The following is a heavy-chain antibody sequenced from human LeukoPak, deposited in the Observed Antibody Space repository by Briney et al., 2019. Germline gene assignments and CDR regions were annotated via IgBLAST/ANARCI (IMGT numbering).Heavy chain of an antibody. Sequence: PGGSLRLSCAASGFTFSSYAMSWGRQAPGKGLEWGSAISGSGGSTYYADSVKGRFTISRDNSKNTLYLQMNSLRAEDTAVYYCAKGHGYSYGGFDYWGQGTLVTVSS. J-gene: IGHJ4*02. V-gene: IGHV3-23*01. CDR3: AKGHGYSYGGFDY. CDR1: GFTFSSYA. CDR2: ISGSGGST. D-gene: IGHD5-18*01.